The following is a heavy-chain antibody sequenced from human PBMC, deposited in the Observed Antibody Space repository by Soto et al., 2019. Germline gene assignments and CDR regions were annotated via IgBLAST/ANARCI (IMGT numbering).Heavy chain of an antibody. J-gene: IGHJ4*01. Sequence: PGESLKISCKGSGYSFSNYWIGWVRQMPGRGLEWMRIIYPGDSDTRYSPPLQGQVTNPDDQSISPAHLLLSPLKAAHTARNYCARQVEDGYSGGYVDWGYGTMVTVYS. CDR2: IYPGDSDT. CDR3: ARQVEDGYSGGYVD. D-gene: IGHD5-18*01. CDR1: GYSFSNYW. V-gene: IGHV5-51*01.